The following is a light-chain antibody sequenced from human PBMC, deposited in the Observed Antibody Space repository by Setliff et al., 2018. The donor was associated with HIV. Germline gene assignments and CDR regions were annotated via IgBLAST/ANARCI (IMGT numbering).Light chain of an antibody. Sequence: QSVLTQPASVSGSPGQSITISYTGSSRDIGYFNYVSWYQQHPNKAPKLIIYDVNRRPSGVSDRFSGSKSGSTASLSISGLQAEDEADYYCSSYTTSSILDFGTGTKV. CDR2: DVN. CDR1: SRDIGYFNY. J-gene: IGLJ1*01. CDR3: SSYTTSSILD. V-gene: IGLV2-14*03.